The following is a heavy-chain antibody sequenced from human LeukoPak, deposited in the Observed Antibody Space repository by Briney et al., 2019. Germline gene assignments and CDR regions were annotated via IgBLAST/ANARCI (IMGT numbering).Heavy chain of an antibody. CDR2: ISGSGGLK. D-gene: IGHD3-10*01. CDR3: AKDFRGVFSGFDY. Sequence: PGGSLRLSCAASGFTFSSYGVAWVRQAPGKGLEWVSTISGSGGLKYYADSVKGRFTISRDNAKNTLHLQMNSLRAEDTAVYYCAKDFRGVFSGFDYWGQGTLVTVSS. CDR1: GFTFSSYG. J-gene: IGHJ4*02. V-gene: IGHV3-23*01.